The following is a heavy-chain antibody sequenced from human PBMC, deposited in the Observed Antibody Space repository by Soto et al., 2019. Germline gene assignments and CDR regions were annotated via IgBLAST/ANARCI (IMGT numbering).Heavy chain of an antibody. CDR2: IWNDGSNK. J-gene: IGHJ3*02. Sequence: QVLLVESGGGVVQPGGSLRLSCAASGFTFSNSGMHWVRQAPGKGLEWVAVIWNDGSNKYYVDSVQGRFTISRDNSKSTLDLQMNSLRAEDTAVYYCARESGDAFDICGQGTMVTVSS. V-gene: IGHV3-33*01. CDR3: ARESGDAFDI. D-gene: IGHD3-10*01. CDR1: GFTFSNSG.